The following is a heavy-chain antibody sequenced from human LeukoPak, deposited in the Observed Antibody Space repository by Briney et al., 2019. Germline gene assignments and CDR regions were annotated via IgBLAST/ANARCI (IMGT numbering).Heavy chain of an antibody. J-gene: IGHJ4*02. Sequence: GGSLRLSCAASGFTFSSSAMSWVRQAPGKGLEWVSAISNNGGYTYYADSVQGRFTISRDKSKSTLCLQMNSLRAEDTAVYYCAKGDSYYYDSSGYVFDYWGQGTLVTVSS. CDR1: GFTFSSSA. CDR3: AKGDSYYYDSSGYVFDY. D-gene: IGHD3-22*01. CDR2: ISNNGGYT. V-gene: IGHV3-23*01.